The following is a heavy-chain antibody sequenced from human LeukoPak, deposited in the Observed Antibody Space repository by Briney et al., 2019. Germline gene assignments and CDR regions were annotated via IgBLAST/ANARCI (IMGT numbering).Heavy chain of an antibody. V-gene: IGHV5-51*01. Sequence: GESLKISCKGPGYSFTSYWIGWVRQMPGKGLEWMGIIYPGDSDTRYSPSFQGQVTISADKSISTAYLQWSSLKASDTAMYYCARIGEGQLWFYYYYGMDVWGQGTTVTVSS. CDR2: IYPGDSDT. D-gene: IGHD5-18*01. CDR3: ARIGEGQLWFYYYYGMDV. CDR1: GYSFTSYW. J-gene: IGHJ6*02.